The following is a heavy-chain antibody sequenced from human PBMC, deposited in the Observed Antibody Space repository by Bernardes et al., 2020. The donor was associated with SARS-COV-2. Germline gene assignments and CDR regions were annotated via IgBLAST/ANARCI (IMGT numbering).Heavy chain of an antibody. V-gene: IGHV3-43*01. CDR3: ATERQSLTVFGVGHDAFDF. CDR1: GFTFEDYT. Sequence: GGSLRLSCAASGFTFEDYTMHWVRKVTGKGLEWVSLVSLDGSTTNYADSVKGRFIISRDSSRNTVHLQMDSLRKDDTALYYCATERQSLTVFGVGHDAFDFWGQVTMVTVSS. D-gene: IGHD3-3*01. J-gene: IGHJ3*01. CDR2: VSLDGSTT.